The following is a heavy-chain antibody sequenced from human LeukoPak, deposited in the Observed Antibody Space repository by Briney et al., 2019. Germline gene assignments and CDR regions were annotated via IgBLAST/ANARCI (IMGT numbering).Heavy chain of an antibody. CDR3: ARDSTIVGATTSDY. CDR2: ISSSSSYI. Sequence: PGGSLRLSCAASGFTFSSCSMNWVRQAPGKGLEWVSSISSSSSYIYYADSVKGRFTIPRDNAKNSLYLQMNSLRAEDTAVYYCARDSTIVGATTSDYWGLGTLVTVSS. J-gene: IGHJ4*02. D-gene: IGHD1-26*01. CDR1: GFTFSSCS. V-gene: IGHV3-21*01.